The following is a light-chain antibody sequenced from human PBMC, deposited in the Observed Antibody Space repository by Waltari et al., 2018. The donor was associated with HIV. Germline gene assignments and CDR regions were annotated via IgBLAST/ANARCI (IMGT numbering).Light chain of an antibody. CDR2: EVT. Sequence: QAALTQPASVSGSPGQSITISCTGTSSDVGGYNYVSWYQQRPGNAPTLTLYEVTNRPSGFSDRFSGSKSGNTASLTISGLQTEDEADYDCSSYVSTSSLGLFGGGTKLTVL. CDR3: SSYVSTSSLGL. CDR1: SSDVGGYNY. V-gene: IGLV2-14*01. J-gene: IGLJ2*01.